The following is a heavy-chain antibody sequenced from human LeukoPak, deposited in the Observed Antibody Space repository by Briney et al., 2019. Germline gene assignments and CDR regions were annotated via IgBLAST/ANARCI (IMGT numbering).Heavy chain of an antibody. J-gene: IGHJ5*01. CDR3: AKRGTPQESWFES. D-gene: IGHD1-1*01. CDR2: ISYDGRNK. CDR1: GYTFTGYY. Sequence: HGASVKVSCKASGYTFTGYYMHWVRQAPGKGLEWVAVISYDGRNKDYPDSVRGRFAISRDNSKNTVFLQMDSLRVEDTAVYYCAKRGTPQESWFESWGQGALVTVSS. V-gene: IGHV3-30*18.